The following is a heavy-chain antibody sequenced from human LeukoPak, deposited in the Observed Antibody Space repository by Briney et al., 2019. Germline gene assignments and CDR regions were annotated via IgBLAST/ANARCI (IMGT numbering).Heavy chain of an antibody. V-gene: IGHV1-69*01. Sequence: GSSVKVSCKASGGTFSSYAISWVRQAPGQGLEWMGGIIPIFGTANYAQKFQGRVTITADESTSTAYMELSSLRSEDTAVYYCAREYSGHRGSRAAAFDIWGQGTMVTVSS. J-gene: IGHJ3*02. CDR3: AREYSGHRGSRAAAFDI. CDR2: IIPIFGTA. CDR1: GGTFSSYA. D-gene: IGHD1-26*01.